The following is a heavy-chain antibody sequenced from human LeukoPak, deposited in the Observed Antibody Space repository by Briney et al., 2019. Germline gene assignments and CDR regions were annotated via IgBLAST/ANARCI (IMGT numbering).Heavy chain of an antibody. CDR3: ASEPFFDY. CDR1: GFTFSSYS. CDR2: ISSSSSPI. V-gene: IGHV3-48*01. J-gene: IGHJ4*02. Sequence: GGSLRLSCVASGFTFSSYSMNWVRQAPGKGLEWVSYISSSSSPIYYADSVKGRFTISRDDARNSLYLQMNSLRAEDTALYYCASEPFFDYWGQGTLVTVSS.